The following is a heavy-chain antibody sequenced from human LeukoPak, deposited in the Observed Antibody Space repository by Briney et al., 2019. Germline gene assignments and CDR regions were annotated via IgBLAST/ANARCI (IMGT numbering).Heavy chain of an antibody. V-gene: IGHV3-11*01. Sequence: GGSLRLSCRASGFIFSDYYMRWIRQSPGKGLECLAYISGNGRLMYYADSLRGRSSISRDNAENFLYLEINGLRAEDTAMYYCARGPLSPEGAPFYYHYMDVWGKGTTVNVFS. CDR2: ISGNGRLM. J-gene: IGHJ6*03. D-gene: IGHD1-26*01. CDR3: ARGPLSPEGAPFYYHYMDV. CDR1: GFIFSDYY.